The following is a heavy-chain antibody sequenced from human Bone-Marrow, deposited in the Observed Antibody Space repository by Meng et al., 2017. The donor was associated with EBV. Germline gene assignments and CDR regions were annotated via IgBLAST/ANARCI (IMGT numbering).Heavy chain of an antibody. CDR3: ARGDKEYSGFDG. J-gene: IGHJ4*02. CDR1: GGSSSGGE. V-gene: IGHV4-34*01. D-gene: IGHD5-12*01. Sequence: ELWRARVLLPPETLSLTCAVSGGSSSGGEWCWIRQPPGKGREWIGEISHSGSTNYNAYLKRRDTIAVDTSKNQLSLKFISVTAADTAVYAGARGDKEYSGFDGWGQGTLVTVSS. CDR2: ISHSGST.